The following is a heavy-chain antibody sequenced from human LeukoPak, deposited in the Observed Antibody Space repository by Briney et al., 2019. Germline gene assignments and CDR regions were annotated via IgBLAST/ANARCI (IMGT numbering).Heavy chain of an antibody. CDR3: ARSNWDDGEAFDI. CDR2: IYYSGST. V-gene: IGHV4-31*03. CDR1: GGSISSGGYY. D-gene: IGHD1-1*01. J-gene: IGHJ3*02. Sequence: SETLSLTCTVSGGSISSGGYYWSWIRQHPGKGLEWIGYIYYSGSTYYNPSLKSRVTISVDTSKNQFSLKLSSVTAADTAVYYCARSNWDDGEAFDIWGQGTMVTVSS.